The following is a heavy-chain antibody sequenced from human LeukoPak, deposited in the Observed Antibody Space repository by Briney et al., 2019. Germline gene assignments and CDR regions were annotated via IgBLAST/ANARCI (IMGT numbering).Heavy chain of an antibody. CDR3: ARHVPRRVVITNWFVP. V-gene: IGHV3-23*01. J-gene: IGHJ5*02. CDR2: ISGSGGIT. D-gene: IGHD3-22*01. CDR1: GFIFSAYA. Sequence: GGSLRLSCAASGFIFSAYAISWVRQAPGKGLEWVSAISGSGGITYYADSVKGRFTISRGNSKNTLYLQMNSLRAEDTAVYYCARHVPRRVVITNWFVPWGQGTLVTVSS.